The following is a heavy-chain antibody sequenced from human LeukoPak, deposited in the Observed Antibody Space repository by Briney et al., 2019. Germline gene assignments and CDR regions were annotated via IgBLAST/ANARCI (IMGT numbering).Heavy chain of an antibody. Sequence: ASVKVPCKASGYTFTSYYMHWVRQAPGQGLEWMGIINPSGGSTSYAQKFQGRVTMTRDMSTSTVYMELSSLRSEDTAVYYCARDLTAAGYYYYYMDVWGQGTMVTVSS. J-gene: IGHJ6*03. CDR1: GYTFTSYY. V-gene: IGHV1-46*01. CDR3: ARDLTAAGYYYYYMDV. CDR2: INPSGGST. D-gene: IGHD6-13*01.